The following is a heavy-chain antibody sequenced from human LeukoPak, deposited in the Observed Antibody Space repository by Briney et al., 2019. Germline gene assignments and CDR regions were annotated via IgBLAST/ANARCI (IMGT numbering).Heavy chain of an antibody. Sequence: GESLRISCKGSGYRFTSYWIGWVRQMPGKGLEWMGIIYPGDSDIRYSPSSLGQVTISADRSISTAYLQWSSLKASDTAIYYCARGGEGSGWPFDYWGQGTLVTVSA. V-gene: IGHV5-51*01. CDR2: IYPGDSDI. CDR3: ARGGEGSGWPFDY. CDR1: GYRFTSYW. D-gene: IGHD6-19*01. J-gene: IGHJ4*02.